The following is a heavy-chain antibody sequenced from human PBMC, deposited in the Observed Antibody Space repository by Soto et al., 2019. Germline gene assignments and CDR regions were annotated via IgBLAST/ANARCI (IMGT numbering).Heavy chain of an antibody. J-gene: IGHJ6*03. V-gene: IGHV3-21*01. CDR2: ISSSSIYI. D-gene: IGHD5-18*01. CDR3: ARVPETALDYYYVYMAV. CDR1: GFTFSSYS. Sequence: EVQLVESGGGLVKPGGSLRLSCAASGFTFSSYSMNWVRQAPGKGLEWVSSISSSSIYIYYADSVKGRFTIARDNAKNSLYLQTNSLRAEDTAVYYCARVPETALDYYYVYMAVCGKGTTVTVSS.